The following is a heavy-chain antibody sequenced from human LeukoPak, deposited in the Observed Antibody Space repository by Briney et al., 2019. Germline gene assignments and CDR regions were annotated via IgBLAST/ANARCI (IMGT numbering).Heavy chain of an antibody. V-gene: IGHV4-59*12. CDR1: GGSISSYY. D-gene: IGHD2-2*01. J-gene: IGHJ3*02. CDR2: INYSGST. Sequence: SETLSLTCTVSGGSISSYYWSWIRQPPGKGLEWIGYINYSGSTNYNPSLKSRVTMSVDTSKNQFSLKLSSVTAADTATYYCATPYCSGISCLDVFNMWGQGTRVTVSS. CDR3: ATPYCSGISCLDVFNM.